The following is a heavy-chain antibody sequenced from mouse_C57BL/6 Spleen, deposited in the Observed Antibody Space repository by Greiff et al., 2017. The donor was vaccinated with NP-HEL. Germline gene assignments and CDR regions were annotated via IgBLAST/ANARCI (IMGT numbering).Heavy chain of an antibody. CDR1: GYTFTSYW. V-gene: IGHV1-50*01. D-gene: IGHD2-1*01. J-gene: IGHJ4*01. CDR3: ARHYGNSNYAMDY. CDR2: IDPSDSYT. Sequence: VQLQQPGAELVKPGASVKLSCKASGYTFTSYWMQWVKQRPGQGLEWIGEIDPSDSYTNYNQKFKGKATLTVDTSSSTAYMQLSSLTSEDSAVYYCARHYGNSNYAMDYWGQGASVTVSS.